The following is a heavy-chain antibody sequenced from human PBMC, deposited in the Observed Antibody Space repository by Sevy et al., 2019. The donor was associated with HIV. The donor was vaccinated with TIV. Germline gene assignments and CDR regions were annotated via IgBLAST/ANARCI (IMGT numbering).Heavy chain of an antibody. CDR2: ISGSGGST. D-gene: IGHD5-18*01. Sequence: GGSLRLSCAASGFTFSSYAMSWVRQAPGKGLEWVSAISGSGGSTYYADSVKGRFTISRDNSKNTLYLQMNSLRAEDTAVYCWAKGGGYSYGKIDYWGQGTLVTVSS. V-gene: IGHV3-23*01. CDR3: AKGGGYSYGKIDY. J-gene: IGHJ4*02. CDR1: GFTFSSYA.